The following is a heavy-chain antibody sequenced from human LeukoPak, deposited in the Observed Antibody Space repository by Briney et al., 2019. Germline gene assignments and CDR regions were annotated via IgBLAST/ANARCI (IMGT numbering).Heavy chain of an antibody. J-gene: IGHJ4*02. CDR1: GYTFTSRG. Sequence: ASVKVSCKASGYTFTSRGISWVRQAPGQGLEWMGWISAYNGNTNYAQKLQGRVTMTTDTSTSTAYMELRSLRSDDTAVYYCARVIHPNYYYDSSGYLDYWGQGTLVTVSS. V-gene: IGHV1-18*01. CDR3: ARVIHPNYYYDSSGYLDY. D-gene: IGHD3-22*01. CDR2: ISAYNGNT.